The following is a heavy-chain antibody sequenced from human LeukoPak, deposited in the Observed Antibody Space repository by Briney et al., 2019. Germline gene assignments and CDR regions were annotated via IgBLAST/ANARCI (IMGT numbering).Heavy chain of an antibody. D-gene: IGHD3-10*01. V-gene: IGHV3-30*04. CDR3: AKDKSVSADYYFDY. CDR2: ISTDGNDK. CDR1: GFTFSGYA. Sequence: PGGSLRLSCAASGFTFSGYAMHWVRQAPGKRLEWLTVISTDGNDKHYADSVKGRFTVARDNSKNTLLLQMNNVRTEDTAVYYCAKDKSVSADYYFDYWGQGTLVTVSS. J-gene: IGHJ4*02.